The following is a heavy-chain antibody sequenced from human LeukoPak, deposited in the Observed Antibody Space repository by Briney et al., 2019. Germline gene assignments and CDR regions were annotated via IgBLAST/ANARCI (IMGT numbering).Heavy chain of an antibody. D-gene: IGHD1-26*01. J-gene: IGHJ4*02. Sequence: GGSLRLSCAASRFTFSTYMMYWVRQAPGKGLEWVSAITPNGGDTFYADSVRGRFTISRDNSKNTVSLQMNSLEAADTARYYCAKGSSYYNYEYWGQGALVAVSS. CDR1: RFTFSTYM. CDR3: AKGSSYYNYEY. V-gene: IGHV3-23*01. CDR2: ITPNGGDT.